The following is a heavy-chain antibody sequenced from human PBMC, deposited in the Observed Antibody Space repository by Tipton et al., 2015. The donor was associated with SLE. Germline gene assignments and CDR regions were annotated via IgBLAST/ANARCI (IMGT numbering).Heavy chain of an antibody. Sequence: LSLTCTVSGGSISSVGYYWSWIRQHPGKGLEWIGHIYYSGSTFHNPSVRSGVTISVDTSKNQFSLKLSSVTGADTAVYYCAREWSGKGVFDPWGQGTLVTVSS. CDR2: IYYSGST. CDR3: AREWSGKGVFDP. J-gene: IGHJ5*02. V-gene: IGHV4-31*03. D-gene: IGHD3-10*01. CDR1: GGSISSVGYY.